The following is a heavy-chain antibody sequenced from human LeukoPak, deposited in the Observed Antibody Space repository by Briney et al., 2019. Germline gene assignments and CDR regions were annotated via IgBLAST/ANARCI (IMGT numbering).Heavy chain of an antibody. Sequence: GASVKVSCKASGGTFSSYAISWVRQAPGQGLEWMGGIIPIFGTANYAQKFQGRVTITADESTSTAYMELSSLRSEDTAVYYCARGNLDTVATINHYYYYYMDVWGKGTTVTVSS. CDR3: ARGNLDTVATINHYYYYYMDV. CDR2: IIPIFGTA. V-gene: IGHV1-69*13. CDR1: GGTFSSYA. J-gene: IGHJ6*03. D-gene: IGHD5-12*01.